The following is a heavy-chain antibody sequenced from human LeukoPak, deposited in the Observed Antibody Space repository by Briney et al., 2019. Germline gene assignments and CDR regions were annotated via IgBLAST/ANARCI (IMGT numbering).Heavy chain of an antibody. V-gene: IGHV4-61*01. Sequence: SETLSLTCTVSGGSVSSGSFYWSWIRQPPGKGLEWIEYISYSGSTNYNPSLKSRVTISVDTSKNQFSLKLSSVTAADTAVYYCARSYCGSDCYSGTYWYFDLWGRGTLVTVSS. J-gene: IGHJ2*01. CDR1: GGSVSSGSFY. CDR2: ISYSGST. CDR3: ARSYCGSDCYSGTYWYFDL. D-gene: IGHD2-21*02.